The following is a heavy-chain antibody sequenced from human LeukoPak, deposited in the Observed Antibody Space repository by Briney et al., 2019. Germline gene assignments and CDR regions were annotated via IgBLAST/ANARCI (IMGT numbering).Heavy chain of an antibody. Sequence: SETLSLTCTVSGGSISRSRDYWSWIRQPPGKGLEWIGEINHSGSTNYNPSLKSRVTISVDTSKNQFSLKLTSVTAADTAVYYCASSGWYRGYWGQGTLVTVSS. J-gene: IGHJ4*02. V-gene: IGHV4-39*07. CDR1: GGSISRSRDY. D-gene: IGHD6-19*01. CDR2: INHSGST. CDR3: ASSGWYRGY.